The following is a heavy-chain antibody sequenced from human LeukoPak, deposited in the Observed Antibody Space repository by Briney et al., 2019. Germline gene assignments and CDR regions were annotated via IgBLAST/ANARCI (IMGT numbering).Heavy chain of an antibody. V-gene: IGHV4-59*08. CDR1: GASITTYY. CDR2: IYHNGST. D-gene: IGHD3-22*01. J-gene: IGHJ4*02. Sequence: SETLSLTCTVSGASITTYYWSWIRQPPGKGLEWIGYIYHNGSTKYNPSLKSRVTISVDTSKNQFSLRLSSVTAADTAVYYCARQLYDSSGYPFDYWGQGTLVTVSS. CDR3: ARQLYDSSGYPFDY.